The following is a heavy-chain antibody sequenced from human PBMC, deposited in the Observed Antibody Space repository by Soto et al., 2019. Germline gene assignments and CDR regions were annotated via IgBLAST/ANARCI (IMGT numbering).Heavy chain of an antibody. Sequence: EVQLVESGGGLVKPGGSLRLSCVASGFTFSGYSINWVRQAPGKGLEWVSYISGPSIYIYYADSVKGRFTISRDNAKSAKYLKMNSLRAEDTAVYYCARGFRNGFNVWGQGTTVSVSS. CDR2: ISGPSIYI. J-gene: IGHJ6*02. CDR1: GFTFSGYS. D-gene: IGHD2-8*01. CDR3: ARGFRNGFNV. V-gene: IGHV3-21*01.